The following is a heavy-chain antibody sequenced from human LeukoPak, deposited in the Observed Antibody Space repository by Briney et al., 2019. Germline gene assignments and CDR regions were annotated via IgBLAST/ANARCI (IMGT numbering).Heavy chain of an antibody. J-gene: IGHJ3*02. CDR1: GFTFSSYS. Sequence: PGGSLRLSCAASGFTFSSYSMNWVRQAPGKGLEWVSSISSSSSYIYYADSVKGRFTISRDNAKNSLYLQMNSLRAEDTAVYYCAKDRIATAGPPSVFDIWGQGTIVTGSS. CDR2: ISSSSSYI. V-gene: IGHV3-21*01. CDR3: AKDRIATAGPPSVFDI. D-gene: IGHD6-13*01.